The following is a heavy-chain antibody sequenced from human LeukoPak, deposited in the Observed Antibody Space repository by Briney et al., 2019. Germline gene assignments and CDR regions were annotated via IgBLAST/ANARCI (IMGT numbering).Heavy chain of an antibody. V-gene: IGHV2-5*02. CDR2: FHRDDDK. CDR3: AHATLVYDSSGYYMGWFDP. Sequence: SGPTLVKPTQPLTLTCTFSGFSLSTSAVGVGWIRQPPGKALEWLALFHRDDDKRYSPSLKSRLTITKDTSRNQVVLTMTNMDPVDTATYYCAHATLVYDSSGYYMGWFDPWGQGTLVTVSS. D-gene: IGHD3-22*01. J-gene: IGHJ5*02. CDR1: GFSLSTSAVG.